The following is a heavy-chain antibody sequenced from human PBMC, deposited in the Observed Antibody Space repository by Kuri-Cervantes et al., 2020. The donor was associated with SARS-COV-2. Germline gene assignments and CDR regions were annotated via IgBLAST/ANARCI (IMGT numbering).Heavy chain of an antibody. V-gene: IGHV4-34*01. Sequence: ESLKISCAFYGESFSGYYWNWIRQSPGKGLEWIGEVNHRGSTNYNPSLKSRVTISVDTSKNQFSLKLSSVTAADTAVYYCARQRGYSSGWYALFPDYWGQGTLVTVSS. CDR1: GESFSGYY. CDR2: VNHRGST. CDR3: ARQRGYSSGWYALFPDY. J-gene: IGHJ4*02. D-gene: IGHD6-19*01.